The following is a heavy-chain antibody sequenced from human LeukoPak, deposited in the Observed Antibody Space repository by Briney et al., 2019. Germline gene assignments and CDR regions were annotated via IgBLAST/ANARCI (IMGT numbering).Heavy chain of an antibody. J-gene: IGHJ3*02. V-gene: IGHV1-24*01. CDR2: FDPEDGET. Sequence: ASVKVSCKVSGYTLTELSMHWVRQAPGKGLEWMGGFDPEDGETIYAQKFQGRVTMTEDTSTDAAYMELSSLRSEDTAVYYCATDRPTIFGVPSTFDAFDIWGQGTMVTVSS. D-gene: IGHD3-3*01. CDR1: GYTLTELS. CDR3: ATDRPTIFGVPSTFDAFDI.